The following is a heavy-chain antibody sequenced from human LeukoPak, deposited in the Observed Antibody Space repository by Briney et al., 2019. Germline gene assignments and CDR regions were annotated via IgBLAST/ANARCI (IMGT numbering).Heavy chain of an antibody. V-gene: IGHV4-38-2*01. CDR1: GYSISSGYY. J-gene: IGHJ4*02. Sequence: PSETLSLTCAVSGYSISSGYYWGWIRQPPGKGLEWIGSIYHSGSTYYNPSLKSRVTISVDTSQNQFSLKLSSVTAADTAVYYCARHVYSNYYFDYWGQGTLVTVSS. CDR2: IYHSGST. D-gene: IGHD4-11*01. CDR3: ARHVYSNYYFDY.